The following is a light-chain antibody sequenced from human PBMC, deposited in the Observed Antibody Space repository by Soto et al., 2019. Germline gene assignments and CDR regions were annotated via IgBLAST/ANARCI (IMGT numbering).Light chain of an antibody. CDR1: SSDVGGYNY. CDR2: DVS. J-gene: IGLJ1*01. V-gene: IGLV2-14*03. Sequence: QSALTQPASVSGSPGQSITISCTGTSSDVGGYNYVSWYQQHPGKAPKLMIYDVSNRPSGVSNRFSGSKSGNTASLTISGLQAEDEADYYCSSYTSSSLHVFGTGTNVPS. CDR3: SSYTSSSLHV.